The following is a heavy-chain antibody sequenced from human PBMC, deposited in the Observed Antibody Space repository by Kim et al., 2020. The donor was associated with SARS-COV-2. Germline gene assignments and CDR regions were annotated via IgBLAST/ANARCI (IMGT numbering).Heavy chain of an antibody. Sequence: ADSVKGRFTIARDNSKNTLYLKMNRLRVEDTAVYYCAREVVTAIPYFDYWGQGTLVTVSS. D-gene: IGHD2-21*02. V-gene: IGHV3-30*01. J-gene: IGHJ4*02. CDR3: AREVVTAIPYFDY.